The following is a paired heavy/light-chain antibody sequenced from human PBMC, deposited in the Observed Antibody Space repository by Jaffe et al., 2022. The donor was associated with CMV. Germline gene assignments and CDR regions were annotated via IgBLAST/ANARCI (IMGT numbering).Light chain of an antibody. CDR2: DTS. V-gene: IGKV3-11*01. CDR3: QQRSNWPPTT. J-gene: IGKJ5*01. Sequence: EIVLTQSPATLSLSPGERATLSCRASQSVSTYLAWYQQKRGQAPRLLIYDTSSRAAGIPARFSGSGSGTDFTLTISSLEPEDFAVYYCQQRSNWPPTTFGQGTRLEIK. CDR1: QSVSTY.
Heavy chain of an antibody. V-gene: IGHV4-34*01. CDR3: ARGSLGGTMVRGVRGKNFYGMDV. CDR2: INHRGST. D-gene: IGHD3-10*01. J-gene: IGHJ6*02. Sequence: QVLLQQWGAGLLKPSETLSLTCAVYGGSFSGYYWSWIRQPPGKGLEWIGEINHRGSTNYNPSLKSRVTISVDTSKNQLSLKLSSVTAADTAVFYCARGSLGGTMVRGVRGKNFYGMDVWGQGTTVTVSS. CDR1: GGSFSGYY.